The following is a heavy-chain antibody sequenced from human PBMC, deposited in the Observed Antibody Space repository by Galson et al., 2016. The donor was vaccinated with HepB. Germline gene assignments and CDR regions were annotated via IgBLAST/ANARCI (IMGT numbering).Heavy chain of an antibody. CDR1: GFTFRDST. D-gene: IGHD4-11*01. CDR2: IWYDGSNK. V-gene: IGHV3-33*08. J-gene: IGHJ6*02. Sequence: SLRLSCAASGFTFRDSTMTWVRQAPGKGLEWVAVIWYDGSNKYYADSVKGRFTISRDNSKNTLYLQMNSLRAEDTAVYYCARGSNYFDYYYYGMDVWGQGTTVTVSS. CDR3: ARGSNYFDYYYYGMDV.